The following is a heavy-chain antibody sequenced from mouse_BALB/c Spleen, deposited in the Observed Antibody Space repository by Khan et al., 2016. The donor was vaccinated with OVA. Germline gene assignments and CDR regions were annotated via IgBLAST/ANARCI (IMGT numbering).Heavy chain of an antibody. J-gene: IGHJ3*01. CDR2: INPNNGAA. D-gene: IGHD1-1*01. V-gene: IGHV1-18*01. Sequence: EVQLQQSGPELVKPGASVKIPCKASGYTFTDYNMDWVKQSHGKTLEWIGEINPNNGAAFYNQTFKGKATLTVDKSSSTAYMELRSLTSEDTAVYYCARGVYGSRGAWFAYWGQGTLVTVSA. CDR1: GYTFTDYN. CDR3: ARGVYGSRGAWFAY.